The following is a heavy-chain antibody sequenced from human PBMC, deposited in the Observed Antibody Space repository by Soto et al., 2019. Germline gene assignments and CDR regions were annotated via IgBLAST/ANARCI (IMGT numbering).Heavy chain of an antibody. V-gene: IGHV3-66*01. D-gene: IGHD3-22*01. CDR1: GFTVSSNY. CDR3: ARANYYDT. Sequence: EVQLVESGGGLVQPGGSLRLSCAASGFTVSSNYMSWVRQAPGKGLEWVSVIYSGGSTYYADSVKGRFTIDRDNSKNTLYRQMNSLRAEDTAVYYCARANYYDTWGQGTLVTVSS. J-gene: IGHJ4*02. CDR2: IYSGGST.